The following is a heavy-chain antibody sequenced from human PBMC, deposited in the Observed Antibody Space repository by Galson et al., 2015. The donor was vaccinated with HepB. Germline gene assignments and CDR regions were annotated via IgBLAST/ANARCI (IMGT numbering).Heavy chain of an antibody. Sequence: SVKVPCKVSGYTLTDLSIHWVRQAPGKGLEWMGGFDPEDGETIYAQKFQGRVTMTEDTSTDTAYMELSSLKSEDTTVYYCARDLRAFDIWGQGTMVTVS. V-gene: IGHV1-24*01. CDR1: GYTLTDLS. J-gene: IGHJ3*02. CDR3: ARDLRAFDI. CDR2: FDPEDGET.